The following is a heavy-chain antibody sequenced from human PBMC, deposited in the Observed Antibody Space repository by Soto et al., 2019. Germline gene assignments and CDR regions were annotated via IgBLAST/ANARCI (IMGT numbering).Heavy chain of an antibody. CDR3: ARSREFDY. CDR2: IFPSGTT. CDR1: GGSLSGATYS. Sequence: SETLSLTCGVSGGSLSGATYSWNWIRQTPGKGLEWIGYIFPSGTTYYNPSLRSRVTISIDVSKNQFSLSLRSLTAADTAVYYCARSREFDYWSQGTLVTVSS. J-gene: IGHJ4*02. V-gene: IGHV4-30-2*01.